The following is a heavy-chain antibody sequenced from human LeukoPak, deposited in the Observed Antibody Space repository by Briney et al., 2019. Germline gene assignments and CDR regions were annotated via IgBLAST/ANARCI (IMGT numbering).Heavy chain of an antibody. CDR1: GYSITNGYY. D-gene: IGHD6-19*01. V-gene: IGHV4-38-2*02. Sequence: SETLSLTCTVSGYSITNGYYWGWIRQPPGKGLEWIGSIYHDGRIDYNPSLKSRVTISRDTSNDQFSLKLSSVTAADTAVYYCARDSALAQAVMFDYWGQGTLVTVSS. CDR2: IYHDGRI. CDR3: ARDSALAQAVMFDY. J-gene: IGHJ4*02.